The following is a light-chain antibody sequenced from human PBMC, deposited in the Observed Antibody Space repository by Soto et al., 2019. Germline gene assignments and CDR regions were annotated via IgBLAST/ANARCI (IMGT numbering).Light chain of an antibody. CDR1: QSVNNY. J-gene: IGKJ3*01. CDR2: DAS. CDR3: QHRSSWPGA. Sequence: EIVLTQSPATLSLSPGEGVTLSCRASQSVNNYLAWYQQKPGQAPRLLIYDASNRATGIPARFSGSGSGTDFTLTISSLEPEDFAVYYCQHRSSWPGAFGPGTKVDIK. V-gene: IGKV3-11*01.